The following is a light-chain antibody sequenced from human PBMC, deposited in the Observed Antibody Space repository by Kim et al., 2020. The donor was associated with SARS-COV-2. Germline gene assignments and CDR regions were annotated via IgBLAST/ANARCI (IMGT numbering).Light chain of an antibody. CDR1: KIGSET. CDR2: RDI. Sequence: SYELTQPLSVSLALGQTASITCRRDKIGSETVHWYQKKPGQAPLMVIYRDIHRPSGIPERFTGSISGNTATLTITGAQADDEADYFCQVWDSSTAFYVFG. V-gene: IGLV3-9*01. CDR3: QVWDSSTAFYV. J-gene: IGLJ1*01.